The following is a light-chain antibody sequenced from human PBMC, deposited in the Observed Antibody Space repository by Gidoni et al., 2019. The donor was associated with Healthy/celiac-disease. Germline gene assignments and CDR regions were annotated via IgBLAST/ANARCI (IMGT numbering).Light chain of an antibody. J-gene: IGLJ3*02. Sequence: QSALTQPASVSGSPGQSITISCTGTSSDVGGYNYVSWYHQHPGKAPKLMIYEVSNRPSGVPDRFSGSKSGNTASLTISGLQAEEEADYYCSSYTSSSTLVFGGGTKLTVL. V-gene: IGLV2-14*01. CDR2: EVS. CDR1: SSDVGGYNY. CDR3: SSYTSSSTLV.